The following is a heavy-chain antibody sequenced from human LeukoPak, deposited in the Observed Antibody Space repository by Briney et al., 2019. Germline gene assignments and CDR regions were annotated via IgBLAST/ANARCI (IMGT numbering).Heavy chain of an antibody. CDR2: IKQDGSEK. D-gene: IGHD4-17*01. Sequence: GGSLRLSCAASGFTFNNYWMSWVRQAPGKGLEWVANIKQDGSEKYYVDSVRGRFTISRDNARNSLFVQMNNLRAEDTAIYYCARGYRDYGGQDFDYWGQGTLVTVSS. CDR3: ARGYRDYGGQDFDY. V-gene: IGHV3-7*04. CDR1: GFTFNNYW. J-gene: IGHJ4*02.